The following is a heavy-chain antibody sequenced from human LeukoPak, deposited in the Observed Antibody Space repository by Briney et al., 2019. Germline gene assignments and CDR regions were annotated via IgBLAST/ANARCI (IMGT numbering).Heavy chain of an antibody. CDR3: ARGGTGIYTDAFDI. Sequence: ASVKVSCKASGYTFTSYDINWVRQATGQGLEWMGWMNPNSGNTGYAQEFQARVTMTRNTSISTAYLELSSLRSEDTVMYYCARGGTGIYTDAFDIWGQGTLVTVSS. CDR2: MNPNSGNT. D-gene: IGHD1-26*01. V-gene: IGHV1-8*01. CDR1: GYTFTSYD. J-gene: IGHJ3*02.